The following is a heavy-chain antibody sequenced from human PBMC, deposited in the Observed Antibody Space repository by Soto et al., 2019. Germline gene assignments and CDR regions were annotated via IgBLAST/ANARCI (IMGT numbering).Heavy chain of an antibody. CDR3: ARDSKLSDYYDSSGYPKRPFDY. V-gene: IGHV1-3*01. J-gene: IGHJ4*02. Sequence: ASVKVSCKASGYTFTSYAMHWVRQAPGQRLEWMGWINAGNGNTKYSQKFQGRVTITRDTSASPAYLELSSLRSEDTAVYYCARDSKLSDYYDSSGYPKRPFDYWGQGTLVTVSS. CDR1: GYTFTSYA. CDR2: INAGNGNT. D-gene: IGHD3-22*01.